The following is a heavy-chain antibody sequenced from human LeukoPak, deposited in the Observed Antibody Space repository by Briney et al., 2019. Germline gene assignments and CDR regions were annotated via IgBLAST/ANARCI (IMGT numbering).Heavy chain of an antibody. J-gene: IGHJ4*02. D-gene: IGHD1-26*01. CDR1: GFAVANYW. Sequence: GGSLRLSCAASGFAVANYWMHWVRQAPGEGLVWVSHINSDGSSTSYADSVRGRFTISRDTAKNTLYLQMNSLKAEDTAVYYCVRQDSGSYLGGYWGQGTLVTVSS. CDR2: INSDGSST. CDR3: VRQDSGSYLGGY. V-gene: IGHV3-74*01.